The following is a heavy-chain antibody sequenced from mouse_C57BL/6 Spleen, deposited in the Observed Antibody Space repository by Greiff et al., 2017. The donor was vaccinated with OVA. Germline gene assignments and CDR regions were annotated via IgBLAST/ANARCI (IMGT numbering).Heavy chain of an antibody. Sequence: VQLQQPGPELVKPGASVKISCKASGYAFSSSWMNWVKQRPGKGLEWIGRIYPGDGDTNYNGKFKGKATLTADKSSSTAYMQLSSLTSKDSAVYFYARGGYYGGSYVDAIDYWGQGTSVTVSS. CDR1: GYAFSSSW. J-gene: IGHJ4*01. CDR2: IYPGDGDT. D-gene: IGHD1-1*01. V-gene: IGHV1-82*01. CDR3: ARGGYYGGSYVDAIDY.